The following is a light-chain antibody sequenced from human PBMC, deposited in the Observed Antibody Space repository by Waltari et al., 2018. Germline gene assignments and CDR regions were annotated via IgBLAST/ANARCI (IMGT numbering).Light chain of an antibody. CDR1: TNDLGSYNY. CDR2: DVT. CDR3: CSYAGSYTWV. Sequence: SALTQPRSVSGSPGQSVTISCTGTTNDLGSYNYVSWYQQHPGKAPKLILLDVTKRPSGAPDRLSGSNSGNTASLTISGLRAEDEAEYYCCSYAGSYTWVFGGGTKLTVV. J-gene: IGLJ3*02. V-gene: IGLV2-11*01.